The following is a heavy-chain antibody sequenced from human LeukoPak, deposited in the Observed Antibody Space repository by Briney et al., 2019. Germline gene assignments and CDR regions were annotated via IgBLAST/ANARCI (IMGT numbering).Heavy chain of an antibody. CDR2: IYHSGST. CDR1: GYSISSGYY. D-gene: IGHD3-3*01. CDR3: ARHRVGSGDTYYDFWSGYSGFDP. J-gene: IGHJ5*02. V-gene: IGHV4-38-2*01. Sequence: SETLSLTCAVSGYSISSGYYWGWIRQPPGKGLEWIGSIYHSGSTYYNPSLKSRATVSVDTSKNTFSLKLSSVTAADTAVYYCARHRVGSGDTYYDFWSGYSGFDPWGQGTLVTVSS.